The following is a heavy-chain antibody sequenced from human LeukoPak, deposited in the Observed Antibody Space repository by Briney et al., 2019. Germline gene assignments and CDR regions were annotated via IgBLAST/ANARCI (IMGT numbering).Heavy chain of an antibody. D-gene: IGHD3-10*01. J-gene: IGHJ3*02. CDR2: INSEGTTT. V-gene: IGHV3-74*03. CDR1: GFTFSGYW. Sequence: GGSLRLSCGASGFTFSGYWMHWVRQAPGKGPVWVSRINSEGTTTEYADSVKGRFTISRDNAKNMLYLQMNSLRAEDTAVYYCARVGITMVRTDAFDIWGQGTMVTVSS. CDR3: ARVGITMVRTDAFDI.